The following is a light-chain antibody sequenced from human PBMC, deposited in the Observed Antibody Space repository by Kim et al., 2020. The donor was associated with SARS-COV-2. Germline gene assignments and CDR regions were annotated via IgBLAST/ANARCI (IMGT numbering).Light chain of an antibody. Sequence: ASVGDRVTITCLTSQDIRNDLGWYQQNSGRAPKRLIYGASSLQSGVPSRFSGSGSGTEFTLTISSLQPEDFATYFCLQHNTYPVTFGQGTRLEIK. J-gene: IGKJ5*01. CDR2: GAS. V-gene: IGKV1-17*01. CDR1: QDIRND. CDR3: LQHNTYPVT.